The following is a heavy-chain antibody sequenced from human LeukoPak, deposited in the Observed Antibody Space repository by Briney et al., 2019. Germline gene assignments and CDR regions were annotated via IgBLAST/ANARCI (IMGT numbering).Heavy chain of an antibody. Sequence: GASVKVSCKTSGYSFSSYGITWVRQVPGQGLEWMGWISPYNGNTNYAQKLQGRVTMTTDTSTSTAYMELRSLRSDDTAVYYCARGPFWSGYTSPDTYYFDYWGQGTLVTVSS. CDR3: ARGPFWSGYTSPDTYYFDY. J-gene: IGHJ4*02. CDR2: ISPYNGNT. D-gene: IGHD3-3*01. V-gene: IGHV1-18*01. CDR1: GYSFSSYG.